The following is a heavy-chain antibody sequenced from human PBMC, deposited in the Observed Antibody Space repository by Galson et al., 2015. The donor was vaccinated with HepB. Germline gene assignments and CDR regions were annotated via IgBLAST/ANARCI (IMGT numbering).Heavy chain of an antibody. D-gene: IGHD2-15*01. CDR3: PRGALVAVADATQNNWFDP. J-gene: IGHJ5*02. Sequence: SVKVSCKASGYTFASYSITWVRQAPGQGLERMGWINAYSRDTNYARQLQGRVTMTTDPSTSTAYMELTSLRSDDTAVYYCPRGALVAVADATQNNWFDPWGQGTLVTVSS. V-gene: IGHV1-18*01. CDR1: GYTFASYS. CDR2: INAYSRDT.